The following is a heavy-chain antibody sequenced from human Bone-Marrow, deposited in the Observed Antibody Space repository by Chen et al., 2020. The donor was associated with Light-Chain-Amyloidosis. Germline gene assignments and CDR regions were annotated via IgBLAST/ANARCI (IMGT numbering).Heavy chain of an antibody. V-gene: IGHV4-59*01. Sequence: QVQLQESGPGLVKPSETLSLTCTVSGGSLINYYWNWIRQSPGKGLEWIGCIYYTGSTNYNPSLKSRVTISVDTSKNQFSLKVNSVTAADTAVYYCARGAYSSPAFAPDVCGQGTTVTVSS. CDR1: GGSLINYY. CDR2: IYYTGST. J-gene: IGHJ6*02. CDR3: ARGAYSSPAFAPDV. D-gene: IGHD6-13*01.